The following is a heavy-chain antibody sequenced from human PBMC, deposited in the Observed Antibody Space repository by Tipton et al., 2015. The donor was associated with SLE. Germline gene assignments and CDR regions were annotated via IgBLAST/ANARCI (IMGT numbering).Heavy chain of an antibody. CDR2: IYHSGST. Sequence: TLSLTCAVYGGSFSGYYWSWIRQPPGKGLEWIGEIYHSGSTNYNPSLKSRVTISVDKSKNQFSLKLSSVTAADTAVYYCARGRPEDFWSGYDAFDIWGQGTMVTVSS. CDR1: GGSFSGYY. CDR3: ARGRPEDFWSGYDAFDI. D-gene: IGHD3-3*01. J-gene: IGHJ3*02. V-gene: IGHV4-34*01.